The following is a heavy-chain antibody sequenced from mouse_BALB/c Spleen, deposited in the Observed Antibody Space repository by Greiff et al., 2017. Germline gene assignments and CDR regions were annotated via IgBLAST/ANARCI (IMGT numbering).Heavy chain of an antibody. CDR1: GFTFSSYA. D-gene: IGHD1-2*01. CDR2: ISSGGSYT. Sequence: EVKLVESGGGLVKPGGSLKLSCAASGFTFSSYAMSWVRQSPEKRLEWVAEISSGGSYTYYPDTVTGRFTISRDNAKNTLYLEMSSLRSEDTAMYYCAAYYGYKFAYWGQGTLVTVSA. J-gene: IGHJ3*01. CDR3: AAYYGYKFAY. V-gene: IGHV5-9-4*01.